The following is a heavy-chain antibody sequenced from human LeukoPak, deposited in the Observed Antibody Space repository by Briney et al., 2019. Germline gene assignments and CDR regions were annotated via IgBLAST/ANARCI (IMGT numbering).Heavy chain of an antibody. CDR3: ARKIYRGLRVAAAGFFDS. CDR1: GGSFSSYY. V-gene: IGHV4-34*01. J-gene: IGHJ4*02. Sequence: SETLSLTCAVYGGSFSSYYWSWIRQPPGQGLEWIGEVNRSGNSNYNPSLKSRVTISVDTSKNQISLKLSSVTAADTAVYYCARKIYRGLRVAAAGFFDSWGQGTLVTVSS. CDR2: VNRSGNS. D-gene: IGHD6-13*01.